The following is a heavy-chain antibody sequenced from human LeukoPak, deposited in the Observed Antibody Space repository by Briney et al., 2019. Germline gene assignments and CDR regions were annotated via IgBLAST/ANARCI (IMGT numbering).Heavy chain of an antibody. CDR2: IHYSVTT. CDR3: ARWGTY. CDR1: GVSVSSGTYF. J-gene: IGHJ4*02. Sequence: PSETLSLTRTVSGVSVSSGTYFWTWVRQPPGKGLEWIGHIHYSVTTNYNPSLKTRVTMSLDTSKNQFSLKLTSVTAADTAIYFCARWGTYWGQGILVTVSS. V-gene: IGHV4-61*01. D-gene: IGHD7-27*01.